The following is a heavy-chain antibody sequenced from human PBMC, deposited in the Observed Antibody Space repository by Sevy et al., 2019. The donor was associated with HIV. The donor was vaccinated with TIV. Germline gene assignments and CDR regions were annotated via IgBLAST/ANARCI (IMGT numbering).Heavy chain of an antibody. CDR1: GFTFDTYW. Sequence: GGSLRLSCAASGFTFDTYWMGWVRQAPGRGLEWVASIDPRGNERDYLDSLKGRFTISRDNAKNSLYLQMHSLKAGDTALYYCLRVLWDVLVVPAATPSPWLDSWGQGTLVTVSS. D-gene: IGHD1-26*01. V-gene: IGHV3-7*01. J-gene: IGHJ5*01. CDR3: LRVLWDVLVVPAATPSPWLDS. CDR2: IDPRGNER.